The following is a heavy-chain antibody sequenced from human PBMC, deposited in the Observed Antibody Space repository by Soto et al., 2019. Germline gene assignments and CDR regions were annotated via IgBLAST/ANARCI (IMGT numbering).Heavy chain of an antibody. Sequence: EVQLVQSGAEVKKPGESLKISCKASGYTFTSYWIAWVRQMPGKGLECMGIISPGDSHTIYSPSFRGQVTISADKSINTAYLQWSSLHASDTAIYYCARGDWAYTPFDYWGQGALVTVSS. CDR3: ARGDWAYTPFDY. V-gene: IGHV5-51*03. CDR2: ISPGDSHT. J-gene: IGHJ4*02. D-gene: IGHD3-16*01. CDR1: GYTFTSYW.